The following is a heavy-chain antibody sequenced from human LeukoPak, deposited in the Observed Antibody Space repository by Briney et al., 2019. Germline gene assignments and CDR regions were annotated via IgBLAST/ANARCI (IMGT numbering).Heavy chain of an antibody. J-gene: IGHJ4*02. D-gene: IGHD6-13*01. CDR2: ISGSGGST. CDR3: ARDLMGIAYRGAFYY. CDR1: GFTFSSYG. V-gene: IGHV3-23*01. Sequence: GGSLRPSCAASGFTFSSYGMSWVRQAPGKGLEWVSAISGSGGSTYYADSVKGRFTISRDNAKNSLYLQMNSLRAEDTAVYYCARDLMGIAYRGAFYYWGQGTLVTVSS.